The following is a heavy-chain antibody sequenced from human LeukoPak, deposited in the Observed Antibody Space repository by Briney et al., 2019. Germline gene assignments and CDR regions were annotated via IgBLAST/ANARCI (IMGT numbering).Heavy chain of an antibody. Sequence: ASVKVFCKASGYTFTSYDINWVRQATGQGLEWMGWMNPNSGNTGYAQKFQGRVTMTRNTSISTAYMELSSLRSEDTAVYYCARRSRYCSGGSCYSIVRDYYYYMDVWGKGTTVTISS. CDR1: GYTFTSYD. V-gene: IGHV1-8*01. D-gene: IGHD2-15*01. CDR2: MNPNSGNT. CDR3: ARRSRYCSGGSCYSIVRDYYYYMDV. J-gene: IGHJ6*03.